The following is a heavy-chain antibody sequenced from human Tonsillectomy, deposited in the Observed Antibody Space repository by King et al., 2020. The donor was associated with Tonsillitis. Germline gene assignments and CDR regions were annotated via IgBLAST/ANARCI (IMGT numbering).Heavy chain of an antibody. CDR2: IIPIFGTA. CDR3: TRGQMNIAGPPSWYFDY. CDR1: GGTLSTHA. D-gene: IGHD6-6*01. V-gene: IGHV1-69*01. J-gene: IGHJ4*02. Sequence: VQLVESGAEVKKPGSSVKVSCKASGGTLSTHAISWVRQAPGQGLEWMGGIIPIFGTANYAQKVEGRVTITADESTSTVYMEVTSLRSEDTAVYYCTRGQMNIAGPPSWYFDYWGQGTLVTVSS.